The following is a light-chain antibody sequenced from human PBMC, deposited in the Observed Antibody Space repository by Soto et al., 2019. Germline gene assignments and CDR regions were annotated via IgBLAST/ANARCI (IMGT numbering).Light chain of an antibody. J-gene: IGLJ2*01. CDR1: SSDVGSYNL. CDR2: EGS. Sequence: QSVLTQPASVSGSPGQSITISCTGTSSDVGSYNLVSWYQQHPGKAPKLMIYEGSKRPSGVSKRFSGSKSGNTASLTISGLQAEDEADYYCCSYAGSSTVVFGGGTQLTVL. V-gene: IGLV2-23*01. CDR3: CSYAGSSTVV.